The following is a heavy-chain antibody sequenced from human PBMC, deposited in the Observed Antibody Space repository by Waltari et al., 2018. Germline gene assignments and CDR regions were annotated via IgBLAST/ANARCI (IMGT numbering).Heavy chain of an antibody. D-gene: IGHD3-9*01. CDR2: ISGSGGST. CDR1: GFTFSSYA. CDR3: AKNYDILTGYPDY. Sequence: EVQLLESGGGLVQPGGSLGLSCAASGFTFSSYAMRWVRRAPGKGLEWVSAISGSGGSTYYADSVKGRFTISRDNSKNTLYLQMNSLRAEDTAVYYCAKNYDILTGYPDYWGQGTLVTVSS. J-gene: IGHJ4*02. V-gene: IGHV3-23*01.